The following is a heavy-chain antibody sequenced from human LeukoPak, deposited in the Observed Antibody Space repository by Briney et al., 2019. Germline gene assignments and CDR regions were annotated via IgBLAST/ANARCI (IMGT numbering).Heavy chain of an antibody. V-gene: IGHV3-53*01. CDR1: GLSISDIY. CDR2: IHSGGNI. D-gene: IGHD1-1*01. Sequence: GGSLRLSCAASGLSISDIYMSWVRQAPGKGLEWVSIIHSGGNIYYADSVKGRFTISRDNSKNTLYLQMNSLRAEDTAVYYCARDRGYAMDVWGQGTTVTVSS. J-gene: IGHJ6*02. CDR3: ARDRGYAMDV.